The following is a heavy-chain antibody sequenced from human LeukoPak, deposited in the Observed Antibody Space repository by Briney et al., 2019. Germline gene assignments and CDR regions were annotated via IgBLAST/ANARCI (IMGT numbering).Heavy chain of an antibody. V-gene: IGHV3-23*01. CDR3: AKSDDYNDRYYFVS. CDR1: GFTFSGYG. J-gene: IGHJ4*02. Sequence: GGSLRLSCAASGFTFSGYGMSWVRQAPGKGLEWVSGISGRGDNTDYADSVKGRFAISRDNSKNTLYLQMNSLRAEDTAVYYCAKSDDYNDRYYFVSWGQGTLVTVSS. D-gene: IGHD5-24*01. CDR2: ISGRGDNT.